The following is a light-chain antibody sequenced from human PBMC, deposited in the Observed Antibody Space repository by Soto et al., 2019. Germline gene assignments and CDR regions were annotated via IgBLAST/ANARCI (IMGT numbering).Light chain of an antibody. CDR3: HQYGKSPRT. CDR1: QSVSSTS. J-gene: IGKJ1*01. CDR2: GAS. V-gene: IGKV3-20*01. Sequence: EIVLTQSPGTLSSSPGERATPSCRASQSVSSTSLAWYQQKPGQAPRLLIDGASTRATGIPDRFSGRGSGTDFTLSISKLEPGDFGVYFCHQYGKSPRTFGQGTKVDI.